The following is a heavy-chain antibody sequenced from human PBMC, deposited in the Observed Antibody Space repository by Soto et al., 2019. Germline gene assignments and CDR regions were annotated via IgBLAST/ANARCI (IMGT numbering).Heavy chain of an antibody. D-gene: IGHD5-12*01. CDR1: AGSIRSHY. CDR3: ARDLGGSNAWDSLFDP. CDR2: SYYSGST. Sequence: SETLSLTRTLAAGSIRSHYCSWIRQPPKKGQEWMGNSYYSGSTNYTPNFKGRVTISVDTSKNQVYMKLSSVSSADTAVYYCARDLGGSNAWDSLFDPWGQGTLVTVSS. J-gene: IGHJ5*02. V-gene: IGHV4-59*11.